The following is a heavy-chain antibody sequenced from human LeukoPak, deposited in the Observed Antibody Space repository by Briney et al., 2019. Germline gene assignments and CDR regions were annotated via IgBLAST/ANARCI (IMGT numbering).Heavy chain of an antibody. Sequence: HPGGSLRLSCAASGFTFSSSAMNWVRQAPGKGLEWVSHIGADGATTYHADSVKGRFTISRDNSKNTLYLQIDSLSADDTAVYHCAKYFGSGSYDFWGQGTLVTVSS. CDR3: AKYFGSGSYDF. D-gene: IGHD3-10*01. J-gene: IGHJ4*02. CDR1: GFTFSSSA. V-gene: IGHV3-23*01. CDR2: IGADGATT.